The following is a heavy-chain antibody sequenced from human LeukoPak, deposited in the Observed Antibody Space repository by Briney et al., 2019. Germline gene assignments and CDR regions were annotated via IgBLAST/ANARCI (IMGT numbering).Heavy chain of an antibody. CDR2: ISGRGTTI. D-gene: IGHD2-15*01. Sequence: WGSLRLSCAASGFTFSTYEMNWVRQAPGKGLEWISFISGRGTTIYYADSVKGRFTISRDNANNTLYLQMNSLRAEDTAVYYCARAGSSATPSTFFGYWGQGTLVTVSS. CDR1: GFTFSTYE. V-gene: IGHV3-48*03. J-gene: IGHJ4*02. CDR3: ARAGSSATPSTFFGY.